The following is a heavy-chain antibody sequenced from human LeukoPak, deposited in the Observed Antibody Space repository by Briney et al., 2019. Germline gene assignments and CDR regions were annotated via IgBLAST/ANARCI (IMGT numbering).Heavy chain of an antibody. J-gene: IGHJ4*02. D-gene: IGHD2-15*01. V-gene: IGHV4-39*01. CDR3: ARLSRAAIDY. Sequence: PSETLSLTCTVSGASISSSSYYWGYFRQPPGKGLEWIGSVYYNGNTYYNPSLKSRATISADTSKNQFSLKLTSVTAADTAVYYCARLSRAAIDYGGQGTLVTVSS. CDR1: GASISSSSYY. CDR2: VYYNGNT.